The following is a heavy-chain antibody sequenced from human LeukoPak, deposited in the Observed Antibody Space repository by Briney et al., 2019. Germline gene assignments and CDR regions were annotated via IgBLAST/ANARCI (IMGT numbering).Heavy chain of an antibody. CDR2: IGASDDT. Sequence: PGGSLRLPCAASGFTFSPYAMTWVRQAPEKGLEWVSTIGASDDTYYADSVKGRFTISRDNSKNTLYLQLNNLRDDDTAIYYCVKGGRLQPDDYWGQGTLVTVSS. V-gene: IGHV3-23*01. J-gene: IGHJ4*02. CDR3: VKGGRLQPDDY. CDR1: GFTFSPYA. D-gene: IGHD6-25*01.